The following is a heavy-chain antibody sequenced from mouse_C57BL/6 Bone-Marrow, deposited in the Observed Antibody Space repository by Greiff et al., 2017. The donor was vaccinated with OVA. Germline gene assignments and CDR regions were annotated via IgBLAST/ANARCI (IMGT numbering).Heavy chain of an antibody. V-gene: IGHV5-17*01. CDR1: GFTFSDYG. D-gene: IGHD2-4*01. CDR2: ISSGSSTI. CDR3: ARPYDYDGYWYFDV. Sequence: EVKLVESGGGLVKPGGSLKLSCAASGFTFSDYGMHWVRQAPEKGLEWVAYISSGSSTIYYADTVKGRFTISRDNAKNTLCLQMTSLRSEDTAMYYCARPYDYDGYWYFDVWGTGTTVTVSS. J-gene: IGHJ1*03.